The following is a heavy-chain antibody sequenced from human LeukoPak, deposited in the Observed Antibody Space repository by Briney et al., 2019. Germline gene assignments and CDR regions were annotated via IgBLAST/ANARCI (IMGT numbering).Heavy chain of an antibody. Sequence: ASVKVSCKASGGTFSSYAISWVRQAPGQGLEWMGWINAYNGDTNYAQKLQGRVTMTTDTSTTTAYMELRSLRSDDTALYYCARAYGSSWSDYWGQGTLVTVSS. D-gene: IGHD6-13*01. CDR2: INAYNGDT. J-gene: IGHJ4*02. V-gene: IGHV1-18*01. CDR3: ARAYGSSWSDY. CDR1: GGTFSSYA.